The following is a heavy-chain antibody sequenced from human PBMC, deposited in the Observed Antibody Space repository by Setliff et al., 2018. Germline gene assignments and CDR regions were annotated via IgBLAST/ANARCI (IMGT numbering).Heavy chain of an antibody. Sequence: GGSLRLSCAASGFTFSNAWMSWVRQAPGKGLEWVGQIKRKTDGETTDYAAPVKGRFFISRDDSKRTLYLQMNSLKNEDTALYYCMSTPSGTYSTYYYYYNMDVWGKGTQVTVSS. D-gene: IGHD3-10*01. J-gene: IGHJ6*03. V-gene: IGHV3-15*01. CDR2: IKRKTDGETT. CDR3: MSTPSGTYSTYYYYYNMDV. CDR1: GFTFSNAW.